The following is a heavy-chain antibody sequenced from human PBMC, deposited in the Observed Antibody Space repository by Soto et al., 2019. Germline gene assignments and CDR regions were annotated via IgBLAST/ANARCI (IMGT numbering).Heavy chain of an antibody. V-gene: IGHV3-48*01. CDR3: AKYITMVRGVIIEAFDI. D-gene: IGHD3-10*01. CDR2: ISSSGSTI. CDR1: GFTFSSYS. J-gene: IGHJ3*02. Sequence: GGSLRLSCVASGFTFSSYSIVWVRQVPGKGLEWVSYISSSGSTIYYADSVKGRFTISRDNSKNTLYLQMNSLRAEDTAVYYCAKYITMVRGVIIEAFDIWGQGTMVTVSS.